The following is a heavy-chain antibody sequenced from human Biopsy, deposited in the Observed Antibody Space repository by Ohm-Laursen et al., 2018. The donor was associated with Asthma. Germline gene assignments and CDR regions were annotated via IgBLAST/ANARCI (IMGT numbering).Heavy chain of an antibody. V-gene: IGHV1-18*01. CDR2: ISVYNGNT. J-gene: IGHJ6*02. Sequence: SVNLSCKTSRYTFNSAGITWVRQAPGQGLEWMGWISVYNGNTKVAQKLQDRVTMITDASTSTAYMELRSLRSDDTAVYFCARAVDYSHYYGIDVWGQGTTVTVS. CDR1: RYTFNSAG. CDR3: ARAVDYSHYYGIDV. D-gene: IGHD3-10*01.